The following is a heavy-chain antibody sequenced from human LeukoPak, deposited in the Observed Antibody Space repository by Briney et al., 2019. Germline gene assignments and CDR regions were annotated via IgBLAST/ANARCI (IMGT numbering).Heavy chain of an antibody. V-gene: IGHV3-23*01. CDR1: GFTFSSYA. J-gene: IGHJ4*02. CDR3: AKSLTPHGDYEVFDY. Sequence: GGSLRLSCAASGFTFSSYAMSWFRQAPGKGLEWVSSISGSGGSTYYADSVKGRFTISRDNSKNTLYLQMNSLRAEDTAVYYCAKSLTPHGDYEVFDYWGQGTLVTVSS. D-gene: IGHD4-17*01. CDR2: ISGSGGST.